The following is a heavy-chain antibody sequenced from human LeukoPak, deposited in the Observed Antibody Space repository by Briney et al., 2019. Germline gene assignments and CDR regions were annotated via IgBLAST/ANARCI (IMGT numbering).Heavy chain of an antibody. Sequence: HPGGSLRLSCAASGFTFSSYAMSWVRQAPGRGLEWVSAISGSGGSTYYADSVKGRFTISRDNSKNTLYLQMNSLRAEDTAVYYCAKTGAAAGSFDYWGQGTLVTVSS. CDR2: ISGSGGST. J-gene: IGHJ4*02. D-gene: IGHD6-13*01. V-gene: IGHV3-23*01. CDR1: GFTFSSYA. CDR3: AKTGAAAGSFDY.